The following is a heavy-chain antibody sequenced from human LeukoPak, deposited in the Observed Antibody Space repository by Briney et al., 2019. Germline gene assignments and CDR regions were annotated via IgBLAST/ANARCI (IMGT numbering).Heavy chain of an antibody. D-gene: IGHD2-15*01. CDR3: ARGSRVGSGGSCSDY. J-gene: IGHJ4*02. CDR1: GFTFSSYS. CDR2: ISSSSSYI. V-gene: IGHV3-21*01. Sequence: GGSLRLSCAASGFTFSSYSMNWVRQAPGQGLEWVSSISSSSSYIYYADSVKGRFTISRDNAKNSLYLQMNSLRAEDTAVYYCARGSRVGSGGSCSDYWGQGTLVTVSS.